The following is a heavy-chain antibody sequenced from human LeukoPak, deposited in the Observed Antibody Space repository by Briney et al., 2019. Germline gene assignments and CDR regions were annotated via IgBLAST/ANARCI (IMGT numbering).Heavy chain of an antibody. CDR1: GYTFTGYY. CDR3: ARGSVRTTVTTGGDY. Sequence: ASVKVSFKASGYTFTGYYMHWVRQAPGQGLEWMGWINPNSGGTNYAQKFQGRVTMTRDTSISTAYMELSRLRSDDTAVYYCARGSVRTTVTTGGDYWGQGTLVTVSS. CDR2: INPNSGGT. D-gene: IGHD4-11*01. V-gene: IGHV1-2*02. J-gene: IGHJ4*02.